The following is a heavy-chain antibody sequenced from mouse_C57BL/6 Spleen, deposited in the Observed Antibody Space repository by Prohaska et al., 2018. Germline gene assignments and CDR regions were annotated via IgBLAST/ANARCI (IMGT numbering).Heavy chain of an antibody. V-gene: IGHV12-3*01. CDR3: AGDSGNYYAMDY. D-gene: IGHD2-1*01. CDR2: ITHSGET. CDR1: GFPITSGYY. Sequence: QMQLQESGPGLVKPSQSLFLTCSITGFPITSGYYWLWISQSPGKPLEWMGYITHSGETFYNPSLQSPISINRETSKNQFFLQLNSVTTEDTAMYYCAGDSGNYYAMDYWGQGTSVTVSS. J-gene: IGHJ4*01.